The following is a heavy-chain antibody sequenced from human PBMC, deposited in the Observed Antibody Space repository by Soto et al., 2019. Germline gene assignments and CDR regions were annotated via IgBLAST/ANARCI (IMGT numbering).Heavy chain of an antibody. CDR3: ARDSSWADF. CDR1: GYTFTFYP. D-gene: IGHD6-13*01. CDR2: ISAANTNT. V-gene: IGHV1-3*01. Sequence: ASVKVSCRASGYTFTFYPIHWVRQAPGQRLEWMGWISAANTNTKYSQKFQGRVTFTSDTLASTAYMELSYLTSEDTAVYYCARDSSWADFWGQGTLVTVSS. J-gene: IGHJ4*02.